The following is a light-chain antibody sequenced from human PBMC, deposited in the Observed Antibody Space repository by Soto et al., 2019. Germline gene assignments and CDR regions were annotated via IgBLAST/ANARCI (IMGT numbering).Light chain of an antibody. CDR1: SSDVGGYNY. CDR3: SSYTSSSTRVV. J-gene: IGLJ2*01. V-gene: IGLV2-14*01. Sequence: QSALTQPASVSGSPGQSITISCTGTSSDVGGYNYVSWYQQHPGKAPKLMIYDVSNRPSGVSNRFSGSKSGNTARLTISSLQAEYEADYYCSSYTSSSTRVVFGGGTKLTVL. CDR2: DVS.